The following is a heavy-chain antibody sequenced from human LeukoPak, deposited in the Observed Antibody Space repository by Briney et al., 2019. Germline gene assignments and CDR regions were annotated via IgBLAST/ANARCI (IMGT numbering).Heavy chain of an antibody. V-gene: IGHV3-33*06. D-gene: IGHD3-22*01. J-gene: IGHJ4*02. CDR3: ANRNYYDTKNPYYFYYFDF. CDR1: GFTFSSYG. CDR2: IWYDGSNK. Sequence: GGSLRLSCAASGFTFSSYGMHWVRQAPGKGLEWVAVIWYDGSNKYYADSVKGRFTISRDNSKNTLYLQMNSLRAEDTAVYYCANRNYYDTKNPYYFYYFDFWGQGTLVTVSS.